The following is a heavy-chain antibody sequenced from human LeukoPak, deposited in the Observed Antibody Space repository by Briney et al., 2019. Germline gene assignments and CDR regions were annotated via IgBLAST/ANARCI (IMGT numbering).Heavy chain of an antibody. Sequence: GASVKVSCKASGGTFSSYAISWVRQAPGQGLEWMGGIIPIFGTANYAQKFQGRVTITTGESTSTAYMELSSLRSEDTAVYYCASGYCIGGSCLSYMDVWGKGTTVTVSS. D-gene: IGHD2-15*01. CDR1: GGTFSSYA. CDR3: ASGYCIGGSCLSYMDV. J-gene: IGHJ6*03. CDR2: IIPIFGTA. V-gene: IGHV1-69*05.